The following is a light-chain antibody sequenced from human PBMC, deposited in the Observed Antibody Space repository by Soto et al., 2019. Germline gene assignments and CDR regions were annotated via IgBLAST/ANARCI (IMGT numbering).Light chain of an antibody. V-gene: IGLV1-40*01. CDR2: KNN. CDR1: SPNIGQGYG. CDR3: QSYDSSLSGYV. J-gene: IGLJ1*01. Sequence: QSVLTQPPSVSEAPGQRVTTSCTGSSPNIGQGYGAPGNQQVPGKAPKLLIYKNNNRPSGVPDRFSGSKSGTSASRAITGLQAEDEAEYYCQSYDSSLSGYVFGTGTKLTVL.